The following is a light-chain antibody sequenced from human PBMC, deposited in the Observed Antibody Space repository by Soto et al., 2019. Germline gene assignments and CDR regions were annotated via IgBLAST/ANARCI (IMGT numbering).Light chain of an antibody. V-gene: IGKV3-20*01. CDR2: GAS. J-gene: IGKJ1*01. CDR3: QQYGSSPWK. CDR1: QGVSSSY. Sequence: EIVLPQSPGPLSLSPGERATLSCRASQGVSSSYLAWYQQKPGQAPRRLIYGASSRATGIPDRFSGSGSGTDFTRTITRLEPDDFAVYYCQQYGSSPWKFGQRTKVVIK.